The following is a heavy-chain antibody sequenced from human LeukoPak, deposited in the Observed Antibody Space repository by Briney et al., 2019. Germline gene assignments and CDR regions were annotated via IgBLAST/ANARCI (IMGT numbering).Heavy chain of an antibody. D-gene: IGHD1-1*01. Sequence: SETLSLTCTVSGGSIRPYYWSWIRQPPGKGLEWIGYIYYSGSTNYNPSLKSRVTISADTSKNQFSLKLSSVTAADTVVYYCARDRNALGYWGQGTLVTVSS. J-gene: IGHJ4*02. CDR2: IYYSGST. CDR1: GGSIRPYY. V-gene: IGHV4-59*01. CDR3: ARDRNALGY.